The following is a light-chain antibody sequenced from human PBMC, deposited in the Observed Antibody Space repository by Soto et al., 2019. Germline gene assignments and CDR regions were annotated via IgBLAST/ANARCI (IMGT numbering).Light chain of an antibody. CDR3: CSYAGSITYV. J-gene: IGLJ1*01. Sequence: QSDLTQPASGSVSPGQSSSISCTGTSSDVGSDNLVSWYQQHPGKAPKFIIYEVNQRPAGVSYRFSGSKSGNTAYLTISGLQAEDEADYYCCSYAGSITYVFGTGTKVTVL. CDR2: EVN. V-gene: IGLV2-23*02. CDR1: SSDVGSDNL.